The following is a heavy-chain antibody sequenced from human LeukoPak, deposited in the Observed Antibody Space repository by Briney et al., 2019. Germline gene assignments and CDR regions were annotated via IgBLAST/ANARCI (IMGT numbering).Heavy chain of an antibody. J-gene: IGHJ3*02. V-gene: IGHV1-46*01. CDR2: INPSGGST. CDR3: ARKKDRGDAFDI. CDR1: GYSFINYY. D-gene: IGHD3-16*01. Sequence: GASVKVSCKASGYSFINYYIHWVRQAPGQGLEWMGIINPSGGSTSYAQKFQGRVTMTRDMSTSTVYMELSSLRSEDTAVYYCARKKDRGDAFDIWGQGTMDSVSS.